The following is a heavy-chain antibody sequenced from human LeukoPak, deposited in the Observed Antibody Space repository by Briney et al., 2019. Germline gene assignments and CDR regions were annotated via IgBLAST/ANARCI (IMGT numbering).Heavy chain of an antibody. D-gene: IGHD3-10*01. CDR2: IYYSGST. V-gene: IGHV4-59*08. CDR3: ARTVWFGELPTEYYFDY. J-gene: IGHJ4*02. Sequence: SETLSLTCIVSGGSISSYSWNWIRQSPGKGLEWIGYIYYSGSTNYNPSLKSRVTISVDTSKNQFSLKLSSVTAADTAVYYCARTVWFGELPTEYYFDYWGQGTLVTVSS. CDR1: GGSISSYS.